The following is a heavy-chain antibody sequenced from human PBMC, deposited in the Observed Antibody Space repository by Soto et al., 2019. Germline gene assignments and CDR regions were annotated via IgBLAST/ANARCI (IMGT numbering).Heavy chain of an antibody. CDR3: ARLELGEWEPFDY. D-gene: IGHD1-26*01. V-gene: IGHV1-69*06. Sequence: SVKVSCRASGGTFSSYAISWVRQAPGQGLEWMGGIIPIFGTRNYAQKFQGRVTITADKSTNTAYMELSSLRSEDTAVYYCARLELGEWEPFDYWGQGTLVTVSS. CDR1: GGTFSSYA. CDR2: IIPIFGTR. J-gene: IGHJ4*02.